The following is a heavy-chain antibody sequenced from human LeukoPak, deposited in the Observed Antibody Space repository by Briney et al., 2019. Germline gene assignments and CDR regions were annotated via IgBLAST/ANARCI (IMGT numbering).Heavy chain of an antibody. J-gene: IGHJ4*02. D-gene: IGHD6-13*01. CDR3: ASDRAISATGLDY. CDR2: IYHSRST. V-gene: IGHV4-4*02. Sequence: PSETLSLTCAVSGGSISSNNWWCGGREPPEKGVEWICVIYHSRSTNYNPSLASRVTISLDKSKNQFYLKLNPVTAADTAVYYCASDRAISATGLDYWGEGNLVTVSS. CDR1: GGSISSNNW.